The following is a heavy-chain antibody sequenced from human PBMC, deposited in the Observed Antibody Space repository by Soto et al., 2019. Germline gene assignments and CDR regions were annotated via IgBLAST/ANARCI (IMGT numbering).Heavy chain of an antibody. CDR1: GFTFSKYW. J-gene: IGHJ4*02. Sequence: GGSLRLSCAASGFTFSKYWMSWVRQAPGKGLEWVANIKEDGSKNNYVDPVKGRFTISRDNAKNSLFLQINSLRAEDTAVYYCARDEGITVTTFRFDYWGQGTQVTVPS. CDR3: ARDEGITVTTFRFDY. D-gene: IGHD4-17*01. V-gene: IGHV3-7*01. CDR2: IKEDGSKN.